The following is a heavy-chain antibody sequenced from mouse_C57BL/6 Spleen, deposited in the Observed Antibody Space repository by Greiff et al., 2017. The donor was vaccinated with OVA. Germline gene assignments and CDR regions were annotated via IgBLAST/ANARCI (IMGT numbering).Heavy chain of an antibody. Sequence: QVQLQQPGAELVKPGASVKLSCKASGYPFTSYWMHWVKQRPGQGLEWIGMIHPNSGSTNYNEKFKSKATLTVDKSSSTAYMQLSSLTSEDSAVYYCASPIYYDYDGAYVDYWGQGTTLTVSS. D-gene: IGHD2-4*01. CDR2: IHPNSGST. CDR3: ASPIYYDYDGAYVDY. CDR1: GYPFTSYW. J-gene: IGHJ2*01. V-gene: IGHV1-64*01.